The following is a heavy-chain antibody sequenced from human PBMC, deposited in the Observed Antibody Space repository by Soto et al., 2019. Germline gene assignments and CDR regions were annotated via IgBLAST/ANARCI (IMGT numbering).Heavy chain of an antibody. D-gene: IGHD3-10*01. CDR2: ISTSSTYI. J-gene: IGHJ4*02. Sequence: EVQLVECGGGLVKPGGSLRLSCAASGFTFSSYFMNWVRQAPGKGLEWVSSISTSSTYIYYADSMKGRFTISRDNAKNSLYLQMDSVRAEDTAFYFCARAGTLWCGGSDYWGQGALVTVSS. CDR3: ARAGTLWCGGSDY. CDR1: GFTFSSYF. V-gene: IGHV3-21*01.